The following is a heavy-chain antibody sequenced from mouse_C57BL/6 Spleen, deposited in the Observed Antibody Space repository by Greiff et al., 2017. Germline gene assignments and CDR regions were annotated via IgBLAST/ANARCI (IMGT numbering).Heavy chain of an antibody. CDR3: ARDYEYYFDY. D-gene: IGHD2-4*01. V-gene: IGHV1-72*01. Sequence: VQLQQPGAELVKPGASVKLSCKASGYTFTSYWMHWVKQRPGRGLEWIGRFDPNSGGTKYNEKFKSKATLTVDKPSSTAYMQLSSLTSEDSAVYYCARDYEYYFDYWGQGTTLTVSS. CDR2: FDPNSGGT. CDR1: GYTFTSYW. J-gene: IGHJ2*01.